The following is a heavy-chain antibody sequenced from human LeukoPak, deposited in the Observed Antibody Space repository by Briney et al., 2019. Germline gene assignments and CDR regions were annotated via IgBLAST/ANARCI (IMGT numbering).Heavy chain of an antibody. Sequence: GGSLRLSCAASGFSFSKYWMNWVRQAPGKGLEWVATISQDGSQKYLADFVKGRLTISRDNARNSLYLQMSSLRGDDTAVYYCARSKVVAEAGKSWFDPWGQGTQVTVTS. CDR3: ARSKVVAEAGKSWFDP. CDR1: GFSFSKYW. D-gene: IGHD6-13*01. V-gene: IGHV3-7*01. CDR2: ISQDGSQK. J-gene: IGHJ5*01.